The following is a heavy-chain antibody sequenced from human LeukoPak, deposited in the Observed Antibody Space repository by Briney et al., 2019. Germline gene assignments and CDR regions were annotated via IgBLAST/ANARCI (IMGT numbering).Heavy chain of an antibody. Sequence: ASVKVSCKASGGTFSSYAISWVRQAPGQGLEWMGWINPNSGGTNYAQKFQGRVTMTRDTSISTAYMELSRLRSDDTAVYYCARDFDSSGYSATFGYWGQGTLVTVSS. CDR1: GGTFSSYA. V-gene: IGHV1-2*02. D-gene: IGHD3-22*01. CDR2: INPNSGGT. CDR3: ARDFDSSGYSATFGY. J-gene: IGHJ4*02.